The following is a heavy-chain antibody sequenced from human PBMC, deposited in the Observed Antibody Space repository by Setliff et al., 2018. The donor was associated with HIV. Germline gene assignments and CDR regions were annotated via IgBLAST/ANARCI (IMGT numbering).Heavy chain of an antibody. CDR2: IKSKTDGGTT. CDR3: TRDTLSRCFDY. CDR1: GFTFSNAW. Sequence: GGSLRLSCAASGFTFSNAWMSWVRQAPGKGLEWVGRIKSKTDGGTTDYAAPVKGRFTISSDDSKNTLYLQMNSLKTEDTAVYYCTRDTLSRCFDYWGQGTLVTVSS. V-gene: IGHV3-15*01. J-gene: IGHJ4*02. D-gene: IGHD4-17*01.